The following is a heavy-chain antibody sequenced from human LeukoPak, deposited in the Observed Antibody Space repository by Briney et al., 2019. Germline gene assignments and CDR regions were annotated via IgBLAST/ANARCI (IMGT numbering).Heavy chain of an antibody. CDR2: IYYSGST. CDR1: GGSISSYY. D-gene: IGHD5-18*01. V-gene: IGHV4-59*01. Sequence: SETLSLTCTVSGGSISSYYWSWIRQPPGKGLEWIGYIYYSGSTNYNPSLKSRVTISVDTSKNQFSLKLSSVTAADTAVYYCATPSMIGISYGYVRLRNWGQGTLVTVSS. CDR3: ATPSMIGISYGYVRLRN. J-gene: IGHJ4*02.